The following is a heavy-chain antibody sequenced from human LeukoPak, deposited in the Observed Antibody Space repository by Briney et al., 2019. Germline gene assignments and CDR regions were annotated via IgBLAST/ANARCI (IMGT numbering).Heavy chain of an antibody. CDR2: ISYDGSNK. Sequence: PGGSLRLSCAASGFTFSSYAMHWVRQAPGKGLEWVAVISYDGSNKYYADSVKGRFTISRDNSKNTLYLQMNSLRAEDTAVYYCARARREYWYFDLWGRGTLVTVSS. V-gene: IGHV3-30-3*01. J-gene: IGHJ2*01. CDR3: ARARREYWYFDL. CDR1: GFTFSSYA.